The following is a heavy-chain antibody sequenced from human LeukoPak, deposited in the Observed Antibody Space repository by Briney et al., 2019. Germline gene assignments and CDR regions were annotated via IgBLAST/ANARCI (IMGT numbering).Heavy chain of an antibody. Sequence: KPSETMSLTCTVSGGSVSSGSFYWSWIRQPAGKGLDWIGRIYPSGSTDYNPSLKSRVTVSIDTSKNQFSLKLTSVTAADTAVYYCAGDVGLDYCGGDCFANYWGQGTLVTVSS. D-gene: IGHD2-21*01. CDR2: IYPSGST. J-gene: IGHJ4*02. CDR1: GGSVSSGSFY. V-gene: IGHV4-61*02. CDR3: AGDVGLDYCGGDCFANY.